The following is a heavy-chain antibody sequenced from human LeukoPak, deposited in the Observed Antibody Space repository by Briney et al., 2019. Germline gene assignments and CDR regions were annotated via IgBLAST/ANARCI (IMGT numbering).Heavy chain of an antibody. D-gene: IGHD2-2*01. Sequence: KPSETLSLTCAVYGGSFSGYYWSWIRQPPGKGLEWIGEINHSGSTNYNPSLKSRVTISVDTSKNQFSLKLSSVTAADTAVYYCAGGAPVPAAMRWFDPWGQGTLVTVSS. CDR1: GGSFSGYY. CDR3: AGGAPVPAAMRWFDP. V-gene: IGHV4-34*01. J-gene: IGHJ5*02. CDR2: INHSGST.